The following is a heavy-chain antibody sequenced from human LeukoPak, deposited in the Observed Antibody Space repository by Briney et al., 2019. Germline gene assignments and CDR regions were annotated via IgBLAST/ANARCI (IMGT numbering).Heavy chain of an antibody. D-gene: IGHD4-17*01. Sequence: QTGGSLGLSCAASRFTFSSYSMNWVRQAPGKGLGWVSYISSSRSTIYYADSVKGRFTISRDNAKNSLYLQMNSLRAEDTAVYYCARDLYGDYIVDYWGHGTLVTVSS. J-gene: IGHJ4*01. CDR1: RFTFSSYS. CDR2: ISSSRSTI. CDR3: ARDLYGDYIVDY. V-gene: IGHV3-48*04.